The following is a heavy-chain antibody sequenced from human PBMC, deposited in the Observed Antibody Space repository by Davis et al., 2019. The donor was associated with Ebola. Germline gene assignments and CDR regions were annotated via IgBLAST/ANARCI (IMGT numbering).Heavy chain of an antibody. D-gene: IGHD6-19*01. V-gene: IGHV3-66*01. CDR1: GFTVRSNY. J-gene: IGHJ3*02. Sequence: GESLKISCAASGFTVRSNYMSWVRQAPGKGLEWVSVIHSGGGTHYADSLKGRFTISRDNSRNALYLHMNSLRVEDTAVYYCARGVLIPVAGTGFAFDIWGQGTMVTVSS. CDR2: IHSGGGT. CDR3: ARGVLIPVAGTGFAFDI.